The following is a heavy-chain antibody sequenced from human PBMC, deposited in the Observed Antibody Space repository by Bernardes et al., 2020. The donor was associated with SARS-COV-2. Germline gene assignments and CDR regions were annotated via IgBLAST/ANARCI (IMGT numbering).Heavy chain of an antibody. CDR2: IYRGGNT. J-gene: IGHJ6*02. V-gene: IGHV3-66*02. CDR3: ANAGPAGYGMDV. Sequence: GGSLRLSCAASGFTVSDSYMTWVRQAPGKGLEWVSVIYRGGNTYYADSVRGRFTISRDSSKNTLYLQMNSLRGEDTAVYYCANAGPAGYGMDVWGQGTTVTVSS. CDR1: GFTVSDSY.